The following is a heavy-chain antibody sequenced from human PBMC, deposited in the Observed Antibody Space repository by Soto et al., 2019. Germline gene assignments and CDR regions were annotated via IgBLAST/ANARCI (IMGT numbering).Heavy chain of an antibody. V-gene: IGHV3-23*01. D-gene: IGHD1-26*01. CDR3: ASQRGGEPYYYYGMDV. CDR1: GLTFSSYA. J-gene: IGHJ6*02. Sequence: GGSLRLSGAASGLTFSSYAMSWVRQAPGKGMEWVSAISGSGGSTYDADSVKRRFTISRDNSKNTLYLQMNSLRAEDTAVYYCASQRGGEPYYYYGMDVWGQGTTVTVSS. CDR2: ISGSGGST.